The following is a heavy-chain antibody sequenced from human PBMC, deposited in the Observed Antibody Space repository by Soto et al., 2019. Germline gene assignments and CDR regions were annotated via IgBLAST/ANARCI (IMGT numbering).Heavy chain of an antibody. D-gene: IGHD3-3*01. J-gene: IGHJ6*02. V-gene: IGHV3-74*01. CDR2: INTDGSST. Sequence: GGSLRLSCAASGFTFGRYWMHWLRQAPVKGLVWVSRINTDGSSTSYADSVRGRFTISRDNAKNTLYLQMNSLRAEDTAVYYCARTYYDFWSGGGGMDVWGQGTTVTVSS. CDR3: ARTYYDFWSGGGGMDV. CDR1: GFTFGRYW.